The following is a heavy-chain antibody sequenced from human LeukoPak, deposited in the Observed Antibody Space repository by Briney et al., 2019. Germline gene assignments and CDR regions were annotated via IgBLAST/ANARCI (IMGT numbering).Heavy chain of an antibody. D-gene: IGHD1-26*01. CDR1: GFTFISYA. J-gene: IGHJ3*02. CDR2: ISFHGTDS. V-gene: IGHV3-30*14. CDR3: ARGGSYLSAFDI. Sequence: GGSLRLSCAASGFTFISYAIHWVRQAPGKGLEWVAVISFHGTDSFYADSAKGRFTISRDNSKNTLYLQMNSLRAEDTAVYYCARGGSYLSAFDIWGQGTMVTVSS.